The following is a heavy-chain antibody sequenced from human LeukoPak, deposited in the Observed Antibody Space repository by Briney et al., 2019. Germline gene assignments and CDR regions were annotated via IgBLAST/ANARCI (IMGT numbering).Heavy chain of an antibody. CDR2: IIPIFGTA. D-gene: IGHD6-13*01. J-gene: IGHJ3*02. CDR3: AADPEQPGAFDI. CDR1: GGTFSSYA. Sequence: ASVKVSCKASGGTFSSYAISWVRQAPGQGLEWMGGIIPIFGTANYAQKFQGRVMITTDESTSTAYMELSSLRSEDTAVYYCAADPEQPGAFDIWGQGTMVTVSS. V-gene: IGHV1-69*05.